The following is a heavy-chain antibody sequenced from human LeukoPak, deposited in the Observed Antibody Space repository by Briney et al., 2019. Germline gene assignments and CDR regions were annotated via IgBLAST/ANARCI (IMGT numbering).Heavy chain of an antibody. J-gene: IGHJ3*02. CDR2: IIPIFGTA. V-gene: IGHV1-69*05. CDR1: GGTFSSYA. CDR3: ARGGYGDYDAFDI. D-gene: IGHD4-17*01. Sequence: ASVKVSCKASGGTFSSYAISWVRQAPGQGLEWMGGIIPIFGTANYAQKFQGRVTITTDESTSTAYMELSSLRSEDTAVYYCARGGYGDYDAFDIWGQGAMVTVSS.